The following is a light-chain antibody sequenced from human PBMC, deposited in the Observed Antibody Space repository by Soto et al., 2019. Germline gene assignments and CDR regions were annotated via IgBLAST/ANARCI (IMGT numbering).Light chain of an antibody. CDR2: GNS. CDR3: QSYDSSLSGYV. CDR1: SSNIGAGYD. Sequence: QSVLTQPPSVSGAPGQRVTISCTGSSSNIGAGYDVHWYQQLPGTAPKLLIYGNSNRPSGVPDRFSGSKSGTSASLAITGLQAEYDADDCCQSYDSSLSGYVFGTGTKVTVL. J-gene: IGLJ1*01. V-gene: IGLV1-40*01.